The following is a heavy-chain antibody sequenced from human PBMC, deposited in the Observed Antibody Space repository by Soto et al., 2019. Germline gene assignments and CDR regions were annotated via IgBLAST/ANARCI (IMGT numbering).Heavy chain of an antibody. Sequence: SDTLSLTCTVSDGSISSYYWSWIRQPPGKGLEWIGYIYYSGSTNYNPSLKSRVTISVDTSKNQFSLKLSSVTAADTAVYYCARGHYYDFSGMDVWGQGTTVTVSS. CDR1: DGSISSYY. J-gene: IGHJ6*02. CDR3: ARGHYYDFSGMDV. CDR2: IYYSGST. V-gene: IGHV4-59*01. D-gene: IGHD3-3*01.